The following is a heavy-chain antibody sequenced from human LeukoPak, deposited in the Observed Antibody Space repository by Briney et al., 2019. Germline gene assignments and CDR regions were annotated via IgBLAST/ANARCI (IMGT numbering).Heavy chain of an antibody. J-gene: IGHJ4*02. CDR3: AKRYSGSYYNPIDY. D-gene: IGHD1-26*01. CDR2: ISGSGGST. CDR1: GFTFSSYG. Sequence: GGSLRLSCAASGFTFSSYGMSWVRQAPGKGLEWVSAISGSGGSTYYADSVKGRFTISRDNSKNTLYLQMNSLRAEDTAVYYCAKRYSGSYYNPIDYWGQGTLVTVSS. V-gene: IGHV3-23*01.